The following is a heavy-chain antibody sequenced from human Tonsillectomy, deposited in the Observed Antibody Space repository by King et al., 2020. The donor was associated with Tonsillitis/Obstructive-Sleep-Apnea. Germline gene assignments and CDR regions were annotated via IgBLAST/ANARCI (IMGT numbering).Heavy chain of an antibody. CDR2: INNNGRNT. Sequence: VQLVESGGGLVQPGGSLRLSCVASGFTFSSYAMHWVRQAPGKGLEYVSAINNNGRNTYYANSVKGRFTIYRDNSKNTLYLQMGSLRVEDMAVYYCAREAYDISGSCDYWGQGTLVTVSS. D-gene: IGHD3-22*01. CDR1: GFTFSSYA. CDR3: AREAYDISGSCDY. J-gene: IGHJ4*02. V-gene: IGHV3-64*01.